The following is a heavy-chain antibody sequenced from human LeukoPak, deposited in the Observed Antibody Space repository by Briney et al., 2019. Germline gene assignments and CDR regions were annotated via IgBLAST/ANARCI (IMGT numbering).Heavy chain of an antibody. V-gene: IGHV1-18*01. CDR3: VRDLASTSPSPNAFDI. Sequence: ASVKVSCKTSGYTFTSYGISWVRQAPGQGLEWMGWISAYNGNTNYARKLQGRVTMTTDTSTSTANMELRSLRSDDTAVYYCVRDLASTSPSPNAFDIWGQGTMVTVSS. D-gene: IGHD2-2*01. J-gene: IGHJ3*02. CDR2: ISAYNGNT. CDR1: GYTFTSYG.